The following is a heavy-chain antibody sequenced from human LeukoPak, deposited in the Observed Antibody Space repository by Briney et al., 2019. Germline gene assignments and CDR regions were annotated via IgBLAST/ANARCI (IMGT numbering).Heavy chain of an antibody. CDR2: IHRSRST. D-gene: IGHD3-16*02. Sequence: PSETLSLTCTVSLDSTTSNFWSWVRQPPGKGLEWIGEIHRSRSTNYNPSLQRRVTISIDRPKNQIAMELSSVTAADTAVYYCAREIIGGFNPGAYWGQGILVTVSS. V-gene: IGHV4-4*02. CDR3: AREIIGGFNPGAY. CDR1: LDSTTSNF. J-gene: IGHJ4*02.